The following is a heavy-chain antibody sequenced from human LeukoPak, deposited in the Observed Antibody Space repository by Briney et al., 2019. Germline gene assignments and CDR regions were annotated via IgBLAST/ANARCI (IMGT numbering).Heavy chain of an antibody. Sequence: GRCLRPSCAAAAFTFSSYSMNWVRQAPGKGLGWVSYICSSSTTIYYADSVQGRFAVSRDNAKSSLYLQMTGLRVADTAFHYCARSLCNDTGCSLDPWGQGTLVSVSS. CDR3: ARSLCNDTGCSLDP. CDR1: AFTFSSYS. CDR2: ICSSSTTI. D-gene: IGHD5-18*01. V-gene: IGHV3-48*04. J-gene: IGHJ5*02.